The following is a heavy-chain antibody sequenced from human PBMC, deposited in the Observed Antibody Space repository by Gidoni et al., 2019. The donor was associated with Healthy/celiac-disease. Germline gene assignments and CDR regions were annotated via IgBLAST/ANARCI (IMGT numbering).Heavy chain of an antibody. D-gene: IGHD4-4*01. CDR3: ARGDDYSNYFDY. CDR2: IIPILGIA. CDR1: GGTFSSYA. Sequence: QAQLVQSGAEVKKPGSSVKVSCKASGGTFSSYAISWVRQAPGQGLEWMGRIIPILGIANYAQKFQGRVTSTADKSTSTAYMELSSLRSEDTAVYYCARGDDYSNYFDYWGQGTLVTVSS. J-gene: IGHJ4*02. V-gene: IGHV1-69*04.